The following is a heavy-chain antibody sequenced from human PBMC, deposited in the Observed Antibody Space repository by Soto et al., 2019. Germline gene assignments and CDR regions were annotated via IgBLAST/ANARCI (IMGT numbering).Heavy chain of an antibody. CDR1: GFNFRIYT. CDR3: ARDLYHCSSWNMRCYRYFDF. V-gene: IGHV3-21*01. J-gene: IGHJ4*02. D-gene: IGHD2-2*01. CDR2: ISQTGDYI. Sequence: GGSLRLSCVGSGFNFRIYTMNWVRQAPGKGPEWVSSISQTGDYIFYADSVKGRFTISRDNAKNSVFLQMNSLGAEDTALYFCARDLYHCSSWNMRCYRYFDFWGQGTLVTVSS.